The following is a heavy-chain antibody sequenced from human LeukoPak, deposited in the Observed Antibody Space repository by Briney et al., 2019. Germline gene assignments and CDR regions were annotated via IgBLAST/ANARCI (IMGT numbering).Heavy chain of an antibody. J-gene: IGHJ4*02. Sequence: GGSLRLSCAASGFTFSSYAMSWVRQAPGKGLEWASSISDTGDSTYYADSVKGRFTISRDNSKNTLYLQMNSLRAEDTAVYYCAKLIAVAGTDDYWGQGTLVTVSS. D-gene: IGHD6-19*01. V-gene: IGHV3-23*01. CDR2: ISDTGDST. CDR3: AKLIAVAGTDDY. CDR1: GFTFSSYA.